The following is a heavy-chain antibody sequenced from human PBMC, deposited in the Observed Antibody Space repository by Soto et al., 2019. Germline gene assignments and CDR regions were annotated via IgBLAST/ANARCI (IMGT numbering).Heavy chain of an antibody. CDR1: GFTFDDYA. V-gene: IGHV3-9*01. CDR2: ISWNSGNI. Sequence: SLRLSCAASGFTFDDYAMYWVRQVLGKGLEWVSSISWNSGNIGYADSVKGRFTTSRDNAENSLYLQMNSLRPEDTALYYCVRSKGGYSYGTPFDYWGQGTLVTV. J-gene: IGHJ4*02. CDR3: VRSKGGYSYGTPFDY. D-gene: IGHD5-18*01.